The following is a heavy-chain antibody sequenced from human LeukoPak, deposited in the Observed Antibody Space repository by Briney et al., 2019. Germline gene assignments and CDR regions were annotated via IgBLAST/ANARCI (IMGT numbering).Heavy chain of an antibody. V-gene: IGHV4-34*01. D-gene: IGHD1-1*01. CDR2: INHSGST. CDR1: GGSFSGYY. J-gene: IGHJ4*02. CDR3: ARVGPLGYSFDY. Sequence: SETLSLTCAVYGGSFSGYYWSWIRQPPGKGLEWIGEINHSGSTNFNPSLKSRVTISVDTSKNQFSLKLSSVTAADTAVYYCARVGPLGYSFDYWGQGTLVTVSS.